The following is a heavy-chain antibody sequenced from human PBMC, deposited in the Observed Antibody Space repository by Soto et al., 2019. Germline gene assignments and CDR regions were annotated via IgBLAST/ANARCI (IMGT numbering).Heavy chain of an antibody. CDR1: VFTFNNYA. Sequence: GGSLRLSCAASVFTFNNYAMSWVRQAPGKGLEWVSAISSSGYSTYYADSVKGRFTISRDNSKNTVYLQMNNLRAEDTAVYYCAKGSVVVAAKFDSWGQGTPVTVSS. D-gene: IGHD2-21*02. J-gene: IGHJ4*02. CDR2: ISSSGYST. V-gene: IGHV3-23*01. CDR3: AKGSVVVAAKFDS.